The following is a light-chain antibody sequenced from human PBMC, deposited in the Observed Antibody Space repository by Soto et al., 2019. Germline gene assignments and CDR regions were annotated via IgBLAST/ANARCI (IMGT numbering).Light chain of an antibody. Sequence: DIQMTQSTSTLSASVGDRVTITCRASQSIRTWLAWYQHKPGKAPKFLIYDASTVESGVPSRFSGSGSGTEFTLTISDLQPDDFATYYCQQYHNYPRTFGQGTKVDIK. CDR1: QSIRTW. V-gene: IGKV1-5*01. CDR3: QQYHNYPRT. J-gene: IGKJ1*01. CDR2: DAS.